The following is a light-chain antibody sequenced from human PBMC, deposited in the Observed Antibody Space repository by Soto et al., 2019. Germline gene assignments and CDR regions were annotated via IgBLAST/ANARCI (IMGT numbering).Light chain of an antibody. J-gene: IGKJ1*01. CDR2: DAS. CDR3: QERCET. V-gene: IGKV3-11*01. Sequence: EIVLTQSPATLSLSPGERATLSCRASQSFDNYLAWYQQKPGQAPRLLIYDASNRATGIPARFSGSGSGTDFTLIISSLEPEDSAVYYCQERCETFGQGTKVEIK. CDR1: QSFDNY.